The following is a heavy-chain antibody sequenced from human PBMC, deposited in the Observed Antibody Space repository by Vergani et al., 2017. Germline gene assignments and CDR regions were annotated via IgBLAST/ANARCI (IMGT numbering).Heavy chain of an antibody. CDR2: ISSSSSYI. D-gene: IGHD3-3*01. CDR1: GFTFSSYS. CDR3: ARSLTIFGVSTDAFDI. Sequence: EVQLVESGGGLVKPGGSLRLSCAASGFTFSSYSMNWVRQAPGKGLEWVSSISSSSSYIYYADSVKGRFIISRDNAKNSLYLQMNSLRAEDTAVYYCARSLTIFGVSTDAFDIWGQGTMVTVSS. V-gene: IGHV3-21*01. J-gene: IGHJ3*02.